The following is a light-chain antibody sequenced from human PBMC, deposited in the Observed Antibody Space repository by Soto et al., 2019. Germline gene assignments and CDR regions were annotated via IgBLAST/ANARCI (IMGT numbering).Light chain of an antibody. J-gene: IGKJ3*01. CDR3: QKYNSAPFT. CDR1: QGISNY. CDR2: EAS. V-gene: IGKV1-27*01. Sequence: DIQMTQSPSSLSASVGDRVTITCRASQGISNYLAWSQQKPGKLPKLLIYEASTLQSGVPSRFSGSGFGTECTLTISSLQPEDVAASYCQKYNSAPFTFGPGNKVDIK.